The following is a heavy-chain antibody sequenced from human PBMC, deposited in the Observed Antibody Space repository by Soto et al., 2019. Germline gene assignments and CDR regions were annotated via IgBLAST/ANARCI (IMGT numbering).Heavy chain of an antibody. J-gene: IGHJ6*02. CDR3: AKAIAVAGTVYYYYYYGMDV. CDR2: ISGSGGST. D-gene: IGHD6-19*01. Sequence: EVQLLESGGGLVQPGGSLRLSCAASGFTFSSYAMSWVRQAPGKGLEWVSAISGSGGSTYYADSVKGRFTISRDNSKNTLYLQMNSLRAEDTAVYYCAKAIAVAGTVYYYYYYGMDVWGQGTTVTVSS. CDR1: GFTFSSYA. V-gene: IGHV3-23*01.